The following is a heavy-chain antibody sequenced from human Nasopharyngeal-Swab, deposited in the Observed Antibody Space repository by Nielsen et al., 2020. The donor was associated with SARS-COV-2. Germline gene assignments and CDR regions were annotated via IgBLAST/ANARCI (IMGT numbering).Heavy chain of an antibody. CDR3: ARDQVDTNYYGMDV. CDR1: GFTFSSYG. D-gene: IGHD3-22*01. Sequence: GESLKISCAASGFTFSSYGMHWVRQAPGKGLEWVSYISSSGSTIYYADSVKGRFTISRDNAKNSLYLQMNSLRAEDTAVYYCARDQVDTNYYGMDVWGQGTTVTVSS. CDR2: ISSSGSTI. J-gene: IGHJ6*02. V-gene: IGHV3-48*04.